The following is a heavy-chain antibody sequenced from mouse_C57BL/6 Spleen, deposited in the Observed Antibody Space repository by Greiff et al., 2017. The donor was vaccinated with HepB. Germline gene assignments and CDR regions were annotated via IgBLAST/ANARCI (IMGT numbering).Heavy chain of an antibody. D-gene: IGHD2-2*01. V-gene: IGHV5-4*01. CDR2: ISDGGSYT. CDR3: ARKGTTMVTTRDAMDY. Sequence: EVQLVESGGGLVKPGGSLKLSCAASGFTFSSYAMSWVRQTPEKRLEWVATISDGGSYTYYPDNVKGRFTISRDNAKNNLYLQMSHLKSEDTAMYYCARKGTTMVTTRDAMDYWGQGTSVTVSS. CDR1: GFTFSSYA. J-gene: IGHJ4*01.